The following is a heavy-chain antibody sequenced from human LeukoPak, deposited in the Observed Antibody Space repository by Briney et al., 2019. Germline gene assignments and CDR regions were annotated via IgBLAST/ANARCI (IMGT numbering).Heavy chain of an antibody. D-gene: IGHD2-21*02. CDR1: GLTYSSYA. CDR3: AKERSRGGDCLDY. Sequence: GGSLRLSCAASGLTYSSYAMSWVRQAPGKGLEWVSAISVSGGSTYYADSVKGRFTISRDNSKNTLYLQMNSLRAEETAVYYCAKERSRGGDCLDYWGQGTLVTVSS. J-gene: IGHJ4*02. CDR2: ISVSGGST. V-gene: IGHV3-23*01.